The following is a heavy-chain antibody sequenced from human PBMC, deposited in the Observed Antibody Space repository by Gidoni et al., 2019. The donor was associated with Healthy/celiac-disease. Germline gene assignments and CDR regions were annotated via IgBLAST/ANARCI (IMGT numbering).Heavy chain of an antibody. D-gene: IGHD3-10*01. J-gene: IGHJ3*02. Sequence: QVQLVQSGAEVKKPGSSVKVSCQASGGTFSSYAISWVRQAPGQGLEWMGGIIPIFGTANYAQKFQGRVTITADKSTSTAYMELSSLRSEDTAVYYCARRSTMVRGVITAAFDIWGQGTMVTVSS. CDR3: ARRSTMVRGVITAAFDI. CDR2: IIPIFGTA. V-gene: IGHV1-69*06. CDR1: GGTFSSYA.